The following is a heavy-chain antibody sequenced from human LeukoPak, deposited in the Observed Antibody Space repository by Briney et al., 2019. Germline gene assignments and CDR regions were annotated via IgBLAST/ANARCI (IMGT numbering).Heavy chain of an antibody. CDR2: INPNSGGT. V-gene: IGHV1-2*02. D-gene: IGHD3-10*01. Sequence: ASVKVSCKASGYTFTGYYMHWVRQAPGQGLEWMGWINPNSGGTNYAQKFQGRVAMTRDTSISTAYMELSRLGSDDTAVYYCARDYVLLWFGESSGMDVWGKGTTVTVSS. J-gene: IGHJ6*03. CDR1: GYTFTGYY. CDR3: ARDYVLLWFGESSGMDV.